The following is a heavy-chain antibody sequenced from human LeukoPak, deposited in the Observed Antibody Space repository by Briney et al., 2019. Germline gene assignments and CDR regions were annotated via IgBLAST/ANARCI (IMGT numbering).Heavy chain of an antibody. D-gene: IGHD4-17*01. CDR2: ISSSGSTI. V-gene: IGHV3-48*04. CDR3: ARDGGYGDYHLLDY. CDR1: GFTFSTYG. Sequence: GGSLRLSCAASGFTFSTYGMHWVRQAPGKGLEWVSYISSSGSTIYYADSVKGRFTISRDNAKNSLYLQMNSLRAEDTAVYYCARDGGYGDYHLLDYWGQGTLVTVSS. J-gene: IGHJ4*02.